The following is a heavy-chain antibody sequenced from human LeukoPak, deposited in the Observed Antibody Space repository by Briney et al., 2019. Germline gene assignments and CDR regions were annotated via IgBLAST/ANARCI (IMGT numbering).Heavy chain of an antibody. J-gene: IGHJ4*02. CDR1: GYSFTSYW. CDR2: IYPGDSDT. Sequence: GESLKISCKGSGYSFTSYWIGWVRQMPGKGLEWMGIIYPGDSDTRYSPSFQGQVTISADKSISTAYLQWSSLKASDTAMYYCARLTVVRGVIETLDYWGQGTLVTVSS. CDR3: ARLTVVRGVIETLDY. V-gene: IGHV5-51*01. D-gene: IGHD3-10*01.